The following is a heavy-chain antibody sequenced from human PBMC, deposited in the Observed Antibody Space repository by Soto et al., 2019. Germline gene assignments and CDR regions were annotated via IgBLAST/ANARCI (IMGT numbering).Heavy chain of an antibody. CDR1: GITFSSYA. J-gene: IGHJ4*02. CDR2: FSGGGSST. CDR3: AKSQYDDFRTGYRPFDF. D-gene: IGHD3-3*01. V-gene: IGHV3-23*01. Sequence: EVQLLESGGGLVQPGGSLRLSCAASGITFSSYAMSWVRLAPGKGLEWVSGFSGGGSSTYYADSVKSRFTISRHNPENTLYEQMNSPRAQDTAVYYCAKSQYDDFRTGYRPFDFWGQGTLVTVSS.